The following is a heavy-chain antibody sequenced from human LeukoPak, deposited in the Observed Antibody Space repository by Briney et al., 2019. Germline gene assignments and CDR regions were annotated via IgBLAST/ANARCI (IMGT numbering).Heavy chain of an antibody. CDR1: GGSISSYY. D-gene: IGHD3-16*01. CDR3: ARHYDLYNYYYYYMDV. V-gene: IGHV4-4*07. J-gene: IGHJ6*03. CDR2: IYTSGST. Sequence: PSETLSLTCTVSGGSISSYYWSWIRQPAGKGLEWIGRIYTSGSTYYNPSLKSRVTISVDTSKNQFSLKLSSVTAADTAVYYCARHYDLYNYYYYYMDVWGKGTTVTVSS.